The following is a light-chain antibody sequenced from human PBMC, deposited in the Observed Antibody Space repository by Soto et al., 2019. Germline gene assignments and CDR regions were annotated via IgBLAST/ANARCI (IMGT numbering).Light chain of an antibody. CDR3: QQSYSSPGT. V-gene: IGKV1-39*01. CDR1: QTIDKY. Sequence: IQMTQSPSSLSASLGDRVTITCRASQTIDKYLNWYQHIPGRVPKLLIYGASSLQSGVPTRFSGSGGGTYFTLTISSLQHEDFATYYCQQSYSSPGTFGRGTRVE. CDR2: GAS. J-gene: IGKJ1*01.